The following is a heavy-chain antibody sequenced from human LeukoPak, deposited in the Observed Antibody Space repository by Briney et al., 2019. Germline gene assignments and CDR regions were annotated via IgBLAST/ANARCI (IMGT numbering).Heavy chain of an antibody. CDR3: AKKKTDYSYPSSFDY. D-gene: IGHD4-11*01. J-gene: IGHJ4*02. CDR1: GFTFSSYS. V-gene: IGHV3-48*01. Sequence: GGSLRLSCAASGFTFSSYSMNWVRQAPRKWLEWVSYITSSSSTIYYADSVKGRFTISRDNAKNSLYLQLNSLRAEDTAVYYCAKKKTDYSYPSSFDYWGQGTLVTVSS. CDR2: ITSSSSTI.